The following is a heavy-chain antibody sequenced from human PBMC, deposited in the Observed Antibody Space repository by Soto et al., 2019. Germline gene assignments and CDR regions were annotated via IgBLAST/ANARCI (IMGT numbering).Heavy chain of an antibody. CDR1: GFTFGDYA. CDR3: TRDPGLIYGGPFYGMDV. J-gene: IGHJ6*02. V-gene: IGHV3-49*04. D-gene: IGHD4-17*01. Sequence: GGSLRLSCTASGFTFGDYAMSWVRQAPGKGLEWVGFIRSKAYGGTTEYAASVKGRFTISRDDSKSIAYLQMNSLKTEDTAVYYCTRDPGLIYGGPFYGMDVWGQGTTVTVSS. CDR2: IRSKAYGGTT.